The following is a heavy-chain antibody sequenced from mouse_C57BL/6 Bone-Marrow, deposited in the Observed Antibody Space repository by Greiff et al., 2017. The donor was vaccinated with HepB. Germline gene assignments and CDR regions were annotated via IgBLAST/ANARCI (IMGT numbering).Heavy chain of an antibody. CDR1: GYTFTSYW. V-gene: IGHV1-64*01. CDR3: ARRGSSYFDV. J-gene: IGHJ1*03. CDR2: IHPNSGST. Sequence: QVQLKQPGAELVKPGASVKLSCKASGYTFTSYWMHWVKQRPGQGLEWIGMIHPNSGSTNYNEKFKSKATLTVDKSSSTAYMQLSSLTSEDSAVYYCARRGSSYFDVWGTGTTVTVSS. D-gene: IGHD1-1*01.